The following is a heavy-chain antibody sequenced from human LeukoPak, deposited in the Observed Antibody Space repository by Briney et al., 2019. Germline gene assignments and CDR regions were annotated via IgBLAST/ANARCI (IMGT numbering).Heavy chain of an antibody. D-gene: IGHD3-10*02. CDR1: GFTFGSYE. Sequence: GGSLRLSCAASGFTFGSYEMNWVRQAPGKGLEWVSYISSSGSTIYYADSVKGRFTISRDNAKNSLYLQMNSLRAEDTAVYYCAKLGITMIGGVWGKGTTVTVSS. CDR3: AKLGITMIGGV. J-gene: IGHJ6*04. CDR2: ISSSGSTI. V-gene: IGHV3-48*03.